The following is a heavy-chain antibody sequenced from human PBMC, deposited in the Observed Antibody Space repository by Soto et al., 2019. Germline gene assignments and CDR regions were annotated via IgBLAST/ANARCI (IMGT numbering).Heavy chain of an antibody. CDR2: IYYSGST. D-gene: IGHD1-20*01. J-gene: IGHJ4*02. Sequence: SETLSLTCTVSGCSIYSSSYSWGWIRQPPGKGLEWIGSIYYSGSTYYNPSLKSRVTISVDTSKSQFSLKLSSVTAADTAVYYCARQTNFHGNNRFFDSWGQGTLVTVSS. V-gene: IGHV4-39*01. CDR1: GCSIYSSSYS. CDR3: ARQTNFHGNNRFFDS.